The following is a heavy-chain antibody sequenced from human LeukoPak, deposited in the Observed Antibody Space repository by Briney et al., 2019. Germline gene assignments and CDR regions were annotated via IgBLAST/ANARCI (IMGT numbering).Heavy chain of an antibody. CDR3: AREPHTASDAFDI. Sequence: SETLSLTCTVSGDSIRRGNYYWNWIRQPAGKGLEWIGRIYTSGSTNYNPSLKSRVTISVDTSKNQFSLNLNSVTAADTAVYYCAREPHTASDAFDIWGQGTMVTVSS. CDR2: IYTSGST. D-gene: IGHD5-18*01. CDR1: GDSIRRGNYY. J-gene: IGHJ3*02. V-gene: IGHV4-61*02.